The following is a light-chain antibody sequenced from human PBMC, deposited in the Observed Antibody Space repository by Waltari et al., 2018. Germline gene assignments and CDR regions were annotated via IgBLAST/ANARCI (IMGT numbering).Light chain of an antibody. CDR1: SSDVGGYNY. CDR2: HVS. Sequence: QSALTQPASVSGSPGQSITIPCTGTSSDVGGYNYVSWYQQHPGKAPKPMVYHVSNRPSGVSTVFSGSQAGNTASLTISGLQAEDEADYYCSSYTSSSRYVFGTGTKVTVL. CDR3: SSYTSSSRYV. V-gene: IGLV2-14*03. J-gene: IGLJ1*01.